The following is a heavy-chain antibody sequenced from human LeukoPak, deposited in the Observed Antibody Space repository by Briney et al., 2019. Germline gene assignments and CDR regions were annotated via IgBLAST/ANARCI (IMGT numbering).Heavy chain of an antibody. Sequence: GGSLRLSCAASGFTFSSYAMSWVRQAPGKGLEWVSAISGSGGSTYYADSVKGRFTISRDNAKNTLYLQMNSLRAEDTAVYYCASEGNYDFWSRYSHSRKAANYYYMDVWGKGTTVTVSS. CDR2: ISGSGGST. CDR3: ASEGNYDFWSRYSHSRKAANYYYMDV. J-gene: IGHJ6*03. CDR1: GFTFSSYA. D-gene: IGHD3-3*01. V-gene: IGHV3-23*01.